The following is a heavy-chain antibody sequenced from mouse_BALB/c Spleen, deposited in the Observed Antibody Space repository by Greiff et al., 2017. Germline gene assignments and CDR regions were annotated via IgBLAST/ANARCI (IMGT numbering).Heavy chain of an antibody. CDR3: ARDRDYDYAMDY. Sequence: EVKVVESGGGLVKPGGSLKLSCAASGFTFSSYAMSWVRQSPEKRLEWVAEISSGGSYTYYPDTVTGRFTISRDNAKNTLYLEMSSLRSEDTAMYYCARDRDYDYAMDYWGQGTSVTVSS. J-gene: IGHJ4*01. D-gene: IGHD2-4*01. CDR2: ISSGGSYT. CDR1: GFTFSSYA. V-gene: IGHV5-9-4*01.